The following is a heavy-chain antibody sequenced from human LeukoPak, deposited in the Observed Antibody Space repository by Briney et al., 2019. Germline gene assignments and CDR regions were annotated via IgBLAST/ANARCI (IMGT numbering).Heavy chain of an antibody. D-gene: IGHD4-23*01. V-gene: IGHV3-23*01. CDR2: ISGSGGST. CDR3: AKDGVQWYRGYFDL. J-gene: IGHJ2*01. Sequence: GGSLRLSCAASGFTFSSYAMSWVRQAPGKGLEWVSAISGSGGSTYYADSVKGRFTISRDNPKNTLYLQMNSLRAEDTAVYYCAKDGVQWYRGYFDLWGRGTLVTVSS. CDR1: GFTFSSYA.